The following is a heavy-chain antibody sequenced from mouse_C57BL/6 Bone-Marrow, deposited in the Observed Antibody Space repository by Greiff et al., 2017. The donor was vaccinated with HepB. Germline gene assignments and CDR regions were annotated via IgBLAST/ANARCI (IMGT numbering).Heavy chain of an antibody. V-gene: IGHV1-55*01. CDR1: GYTFTSYW. J-gene: IGHJ2*01. D-gene: IGHD1-1*01. CDR2: IYPGSGST. CDR3: ASPGYYYGSSYLDY. Sequence: VQRVESGAELVKPGASVKMSCKASGYTFTSYWITWVKQRPGQGLEWIGDIYPGSGSTNYNEKFKSKATLTVDTSSSTAYMQLSSLTSEDSAVYYCASPGYYYGSSYLDYWGQGTTLTVSS.